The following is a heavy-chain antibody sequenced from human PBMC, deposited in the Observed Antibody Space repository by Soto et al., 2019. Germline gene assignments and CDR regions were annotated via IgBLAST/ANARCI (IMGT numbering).Heavy chain of an antibody. J-gene: IGHJ6*02. CDR2: ISSSGSTI. CDR3: ARVQSGSSWYYYYYYGMDV. Sequence: WGSLRLSCAASGFTFSSYEMNWFRQSPGKGLEWVSYISSSGSTIYYADSVKGRFTISRDNAKNSLYLQMNSPRAEDTAVYYCARVQSGSSWYYYYYYGMDVWGQGTTVTVSS. D-gene: IGHD6-13*01. CDR1: GFTFSSYE. V-gene: IGHV3-48*03.